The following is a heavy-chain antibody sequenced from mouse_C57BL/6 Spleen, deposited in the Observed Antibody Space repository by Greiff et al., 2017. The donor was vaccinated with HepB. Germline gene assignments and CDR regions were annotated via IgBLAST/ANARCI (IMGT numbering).Heavy chain of an antibody. CDR1: GYAFSSSW. D-gene: IGHD2-4*01. CDR2: IYPGDGDT. V-gene: IGHV1-82*01. CDR3: ARVDYDYDGSHYYAMDY. Sequence: VHLVESGPELVKPGASVKISCKASGYAFSSSWMNWVKQRPGKGLEWIGRIYPGDGDTNYNGKFKGKATLTADKSSSTAYMQLSSLTSEDSAVYFCARVDYDYDGSHYYAMDYWGQGTSVTVSS. J-gene: IGHJ4*01.